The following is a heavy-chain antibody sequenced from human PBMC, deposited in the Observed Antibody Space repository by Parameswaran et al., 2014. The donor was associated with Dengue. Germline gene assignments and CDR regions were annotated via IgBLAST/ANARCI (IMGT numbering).Heavy chain of an antibody. CDR2: IVPSGGRA. D-gene: IGHD1-26*01. J-gene: IGHJ4*02. V-gene: IGHV1-46*01. CDR3: MRVGPTPDF. Sequence: WVRQAPGQGLEWLGIIVPSGGRATYAQKFEGRVAMTGDTSTSTVYMHLSSLRYEDTAIYYCMRVGPTPDFWGQGTLVTVSS.